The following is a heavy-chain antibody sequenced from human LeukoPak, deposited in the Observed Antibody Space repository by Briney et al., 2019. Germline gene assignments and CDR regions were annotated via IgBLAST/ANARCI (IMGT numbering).Heavy chain of an antibody. J-gene: IGHJ6*02. Sequence: PGGSLRLSCAASGFTFSNYGMHWVRQAPGKGLEWVAVISYGGSNKYYADSVKGRFTISRDNSKNTLYLQMNSLRAEDTAVYYCAKDNYNYYGMDVWGQGTTVTVSS. CDR3: AKDNYNYYGMDV. D-gene: IGHD4-11*01. V-gene: IGHV3-30*18. CDR2: ISYGGSNK. CDR1: GFTFSNYG.